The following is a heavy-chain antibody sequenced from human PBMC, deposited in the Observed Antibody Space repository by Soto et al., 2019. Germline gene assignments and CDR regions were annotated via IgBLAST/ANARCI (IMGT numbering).Heavy chain of an antibody. CDR3: ARSQGSSTSLDIYYYSYYGMNV. V-gene: IGHV1-69*01. Sequence: QVQLVQSGAEVKKPGSAVKVSCKASGGTFGSYAISWVRQAPGQGLEWMGGIIPTTATANYAQKFQGRVTITADESTSTGAMQLSSLRSEDTAVYYCARSQGSSTSLDIYYYSYYGMNVWGQGATVSVSS. CDR1: GGTFGSYA. J-gene: IGHJ6*01. CDR2: IIPTTATA. D-gene: IGHD2-2*01.